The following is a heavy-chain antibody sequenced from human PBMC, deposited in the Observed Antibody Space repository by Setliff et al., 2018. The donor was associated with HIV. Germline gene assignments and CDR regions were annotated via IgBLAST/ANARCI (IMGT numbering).Heavy chain of an antibody. CDR1: DDSLDSAPFY. Sequence: SETLSLTCSVSDDSLDSAPFYWAWIRQHPGQGPEWIGSIYFSGSTIYNPSLKSRIDISIDTSQRQFFLKLNSVTVADTAVYYCTRGGANFWSGYYSPFDYWGQGTLVTVSS. J-gene: IGHJ4*02. V-gene: IGHV4-31*03. CDR2: IYFSGST. CDR3: TRGGANFWSGYYSPFDY. D-gene: IGHD3-3*01.